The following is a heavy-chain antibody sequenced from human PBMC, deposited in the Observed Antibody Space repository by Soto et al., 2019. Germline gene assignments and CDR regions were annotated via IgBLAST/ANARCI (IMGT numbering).Heavy chain of an antibody. Sequence: GGSLRLSCAASGFTFSSYSMNWVRQAPGKGLEWVSSISSSSSYIYYADSVKGRFTISRDNAKNSLYLQMNSLRAEDTAVYYCARDGDQTAIFDYWGQGTLVTVSS. CDR1: GFTFSSYS. CDR3: ARDGDQTAIFDY. CDR2: ISSSSSYI. D-gene: IGHD7-27*01. J-gene: IGHJ4*02. V-gene: IGHV3-21*01.